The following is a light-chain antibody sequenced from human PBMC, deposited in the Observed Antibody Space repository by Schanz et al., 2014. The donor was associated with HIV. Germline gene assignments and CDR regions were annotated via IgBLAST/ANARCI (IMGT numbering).Light chain of an antibody. Sequence: QSALTQPPSASGSPGQSVTISCTGTSSDVGGYKYVSWYQQHPGKAPKLLIYEVSKRPLGVPDRFSGSKSGNTASLTVSRLQAEDEADYYCSSYTSSSTFVVFGGGTKLTVL. CDR3: SSYTSSSTFVV. J-gene: IGLJ2*01. CDR1: SSDVGGYKY. V-gene: IGLV2-8*01. CDR2: EVS.